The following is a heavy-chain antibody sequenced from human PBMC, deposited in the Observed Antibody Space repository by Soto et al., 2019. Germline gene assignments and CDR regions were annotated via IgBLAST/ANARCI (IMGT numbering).Heavy chain of an antibody. Sequence: GSLRLSCAASGLTFSDRYMDWVRQAPGKGLEWVGRIRKKTNSYTTEYAASVKGRFIISRDDSTISLYLQMSSLKTEDTAVYYCTTVTTVDYYFDYWGQGTLVTVSS. D-gene: IGHD4-17*01. CDR3: TTVTTVDYYFDY. CDR1: GLTFSDRY. CDR2: IRKKTNSYTT. J-gene: IGHJ4*02. V-gene: IGHV3-72*01.